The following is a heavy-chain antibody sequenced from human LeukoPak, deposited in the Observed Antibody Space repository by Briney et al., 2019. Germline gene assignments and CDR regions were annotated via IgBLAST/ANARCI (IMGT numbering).Heavy chain of an antibody. CDR3: ARDSGGGWLQPPGDY. V-gene: IGHV3-33*01. J-gene: IGHJ4*02. CDR1: GFTFSSYG. Sequence: GGSLRLSCAASGFTFSSYGMHWVRQAPGKGLEWVAVIWYDGSNKYYADSVKGRFPISRDNSKHTLYLQMTGLGAEDTAVYYCARDSGGGWLQPPGDYWGQGTLVTVSS. CDR2: IWYDGSNK. D-gene: IGHD5-24*01.